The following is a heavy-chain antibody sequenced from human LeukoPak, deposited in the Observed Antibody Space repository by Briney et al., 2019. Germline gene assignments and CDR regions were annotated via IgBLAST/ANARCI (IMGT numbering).Heavy chain of an antibody. CDR1: GYTFTGYY. Sequence: ASVKVSCKASGYTFTGYYMHWVRQAPGQGLEWMGWMNPNSGNTGYAQKFQGRVTMTRNTSISTAYMELSSLRSEDTAVYYCARENRYGGNEPFDYWGQGTLVTVSS. J-gene: IGHJ4*02. CDR2: MNPNSGNT. CDR3: ARENRYGGNEPFDY. V-gene: IGHV1-8*02. D-gene: IGHD4-23*01.